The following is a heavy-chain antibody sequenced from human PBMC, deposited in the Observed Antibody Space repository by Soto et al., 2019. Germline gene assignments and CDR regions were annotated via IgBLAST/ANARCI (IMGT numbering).Heavy chain of an antibody. CDR3: ARGAYYYDRSGYSRY. Sequence: EVQLVESGGGLVKPGGSLRLSCAASGFTFSSYSMNWVRQAPGKGLEWVSSISSSSSYIYYADSVKGRFTISRDNAKNSLYLQMNSLRAEDTAVYYCARGAYYYDRSGYSRYWGQGTLVTVSS. J-gene: IGHJ4*02. CDR1: GFTFSSYS. V-gene: IGHV3-21*01. D-gene: IGHD3-22*01. CDR2: ISSSSSYI.